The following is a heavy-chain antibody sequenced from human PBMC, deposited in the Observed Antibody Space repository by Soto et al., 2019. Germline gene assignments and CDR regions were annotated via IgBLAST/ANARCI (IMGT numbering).Heavy chain of an antibody. D-gene: IGHD2-15*01. CDR2: INPSGGST. CDR3: AREGYCSGGSCYSSYRWFDP. Sequence: ASVKVSCNASGYTFTSYYMHWVRQAPGQGLEWMGIINPSGGSTSYAQKFQGRVTMTRDTSTSTVYMELSSLRSEDTAVYYCAREGYCSGGSCYSSYRWFDPWGQGTLVTVSS. J-gene: IGHJ5*02. V-gene: IGHV1-46*03. CDR1: GYTFTSYY.